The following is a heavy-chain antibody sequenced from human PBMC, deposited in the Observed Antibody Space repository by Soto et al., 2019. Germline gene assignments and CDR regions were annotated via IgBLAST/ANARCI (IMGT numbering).Heavy chain of an antibody. Sequence: QLQLVQSGAEVERPGASVRVSCKAYGYPFSKYGISWIRQAPGQGLEWMGWIKPDNGDTNYAQKFQGRVTMTTDTSSNTAYMELRSLRSDDTVVYYCATSYGSGFDPWGQGTLVSVSS. J-gene: IGHJ5*02. D-gene: IGHD3-10*01. V-gene: IGHV1-18*04. CDR3: ATSYGSGFDP. CDR1: GYPFSKYG. CDR2: IKPDNGDT.